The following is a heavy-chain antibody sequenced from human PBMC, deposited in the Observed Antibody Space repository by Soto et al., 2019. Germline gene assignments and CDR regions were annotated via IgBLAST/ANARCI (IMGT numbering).Heavy chain of an antibody. V-gene: IGHV4-39*01. CDR2: VYYRGRS. J-gene: IGHJ4*02. D-gene: IGHD4-17*01. Sequence: SETLSLTCTVSGGSVTNSSYYWGWIRQSPGKGLEWIGSVYYRGRSYSKSSVKSRVTISVDTSKNRFSLSLNSVTASDTAVYFCVSQRTTVPTQAYFDYWGPGALVTVPQ. CDR3: VSQRTTVPTQAYFDY. CDR1: GGSVTNSSYY.